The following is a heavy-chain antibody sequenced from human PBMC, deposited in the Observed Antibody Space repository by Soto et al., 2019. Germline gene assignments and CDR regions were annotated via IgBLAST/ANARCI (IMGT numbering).Heavy chain of an antibody. D-gene: IGHD2-2*01. Sequence: QVQLVQSGAEVKKPGASVKVSCKASGYTFTSYGISWVRQAPGQGLEWMGWISAYNGNTNYAQKLQGRVTMTTDTSTSTAYMELRSLRSDDTAVYYCARTSPPYCISTSCSLYYGMDVWGQGTTVTVSS. V-gene: IGHV1-18*01. J-gene: IGHJ6*02. CDR1: GYTFTSYG. CDR2: ISAYNGNT. CDR3: ARTSPPYCISTSCSLYYGMDV.